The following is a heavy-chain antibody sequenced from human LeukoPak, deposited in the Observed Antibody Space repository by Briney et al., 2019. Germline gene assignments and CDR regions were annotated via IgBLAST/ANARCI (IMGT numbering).Heavy chain of an antibody. CDR2: IKHSGNN. Sequence: SETLSLTCAVYVGSFSDYYWSWIRQPPGKGREWIGEIKHSGNNNYNPSLKSPVTISLDTSKNQSALKLSSVTAADTAVYYCASGQVRYPSWGQGTLVTVSS. CDR3: ASGQVRYPS. V-gene: IGHV4-34*01. D-gene: IGHD2-2*02. CDR1: VGSFSDYY. J-gene: IGHJ5*02.